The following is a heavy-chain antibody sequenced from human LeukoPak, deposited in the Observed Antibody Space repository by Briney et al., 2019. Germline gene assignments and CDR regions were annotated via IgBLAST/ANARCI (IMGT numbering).Heavy chain of an antibody. J-gene: IGHJ4*02. V-gene: IGHV4-39*01. CDR1: GGSISSSSYY. CDR3: ARLLNYHYYGSGSYLDY. CDR2: IYYSGST. Sequence: PSETLSLTCTVSGGSISSSSYYWGWIRQPPGKGLEWIGSIYYSGSTYYNPSLKSRLTISVDTSKNQFSLKLSSVTAADTAVYYCARLLNYHYYGSGSYLDYWGQGTLVTVSS. D-gene: IGHD3-10*01.